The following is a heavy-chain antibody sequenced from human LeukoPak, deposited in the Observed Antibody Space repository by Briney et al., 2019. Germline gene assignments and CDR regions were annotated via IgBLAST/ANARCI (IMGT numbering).Heavy chain of an antibody. Sequence: SETLTLTCSVSGGSTSPYYWSWIRQPAGEGLEWIGRVHSSGNTIYNPSLRGRVSMSVDTSKNQFSLKLTSVTATDTAVYYCARDVPPDYWGQGTLVTVSS. J-gene: IGHJ4*02. CDR3: ARDVPPDY. CDR1: GGSTSPYY. CDR2: VHSSGNT. V-gene: IGHV4-4*07.